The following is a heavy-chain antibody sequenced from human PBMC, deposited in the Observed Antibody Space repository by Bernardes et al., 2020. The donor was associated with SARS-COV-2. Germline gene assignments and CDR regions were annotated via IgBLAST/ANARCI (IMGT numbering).Heavy chain of an antibody. CDR1: GFLFDEFA. V-gene: IGHV3-9*01. J-gene: IGHJ4*02. CDR3: AKEGISPAGVPIIDY. D-gene: IGHD6-13*01. CDR2: ISWNSNTR. Sequence: GGSLRLSCAASGFLFDEFAMHWGRLVPGKGLGWVSGISWNSNTRGYVDSVKGRFTISRDNAERSLFLQMNSLRAEDTALYYCAKEGISPAGVPIIDYWGQGTLVTVSS.